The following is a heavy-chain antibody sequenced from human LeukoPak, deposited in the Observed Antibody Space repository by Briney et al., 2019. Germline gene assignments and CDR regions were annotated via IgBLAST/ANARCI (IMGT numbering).Heavy chain of an antibody. CDR3: ARTIPPPMQLWTFYYYYGMDV. J-gene: IGHJ6*02. CDR2: IYYSGST. CDR1: GGSISSGGYY. Sequence: PSQTLSLTCTVSGGSISSGGYYWSWIRQHPGKGLEWIGYIYYSGSTYYNPSLKSRVTISVDTSKNQFSLKLSSVTAADTAVYYCARTIPPPMQLWTFYYYYGMDVWGQGTTVTVSS. V-gene: IGHV4-31*03. D-gene: IGHD5-18*01.